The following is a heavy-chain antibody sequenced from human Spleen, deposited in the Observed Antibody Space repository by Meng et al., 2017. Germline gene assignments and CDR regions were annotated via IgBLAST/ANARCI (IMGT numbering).Heavy chain of an antibody. CDR2: ISSSGYTI. Sequence: GESLMTSCAASGFTFTAYEMNWVRQTPGKGLEWLSYISSSGYTIHYADSVKGRFTVSRDNAKNSLYLQMNSLRAEDTALYYCARRRDLYSYGPDFDIWGQGTLVTVSS. J-gene: IGHJ4*01. CDR1: GFTFTAYE. D-gene: IGHD5-18*01. V-gene: IGHV3-48*03. CDR3: ARRRDLYSYGPDFDI.